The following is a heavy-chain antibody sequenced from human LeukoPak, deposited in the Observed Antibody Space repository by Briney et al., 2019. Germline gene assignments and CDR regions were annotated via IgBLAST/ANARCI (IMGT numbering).Heavy chain of an antibody. D-gene: IGHD3-9*01. CDR3: GRVYYDILTGLPSYSDY. V-gene: IGHV1-18*01. CDR1: GYRFPTYG. J-gene: IGHJ4*02. Sequence: GASVKVSCKASGYRFPTYGIHWVRQAPGQGLEWMGWINIDDGNTEYAQKFHGRVTLTRDTSTSIAYMELRSLTSDDTALYYCGRVYYDILTGLPSYSDYWGQGTLVTVSS. CDR2: INIDDGNT.